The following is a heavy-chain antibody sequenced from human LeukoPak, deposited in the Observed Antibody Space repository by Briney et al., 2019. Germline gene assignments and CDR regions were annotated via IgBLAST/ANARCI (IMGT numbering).Heavy chain of an antibody. D-gene: IGHD2-21*02. CDR1: GYTFTSYG. CDR3: ARGTAPRSYYYYMDV. V-gene: IGHV1-2*02. CDR2: INPNSGGT. J-gene: IGHJ6*03. Sequence: ASVKVSCKASGYTFTSYGISWVRQAPGQGLEWMGWINPNSGGTNYAQKFQGRVTMTRDTSISTAYMELSRLRSDDTAVYYCARGTAPRSYYYYMDVWGKGTTVTVSS.